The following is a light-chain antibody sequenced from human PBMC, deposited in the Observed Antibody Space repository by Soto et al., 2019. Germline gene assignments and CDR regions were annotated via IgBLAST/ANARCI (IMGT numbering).Light chain of an antibody. CDR1: QSVSSSY. CDR2: GAS. Sequence: EIVLTQSPGTLSLSPGERATLSRRASQSVSSSYLAWYQQKPGQAPRLLIYGASSRATGIPDRFSGSGSGTDFTLTISRLEPEDFAVYYGQQYGSSPYTFGQGAKLEIK. CDR3: QQYGSSPYT. J-gene: IGKJ2*01. V-gene: IGKV3-20*01.